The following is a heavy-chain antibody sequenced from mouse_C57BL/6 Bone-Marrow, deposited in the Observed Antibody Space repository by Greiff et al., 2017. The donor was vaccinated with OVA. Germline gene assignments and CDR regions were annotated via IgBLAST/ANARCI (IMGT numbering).Heavy chain of an antibody. CDR1: GFTFSSYA. D-gene: IGHD1-1*01. V-gene: IGHV5-4*01. CDR2: ISDGGSYT. Sequence: DVHLVESGGGLVKPGGSLKLSCAASGFTFSSYAMSWVRQTPEKRLEWVATISDGGSYTYYPDNVKGRFTISRDNAKNNLYLQMSHLKSEDTAMYYCAREPSITPYAMDYWGQGTSVTVSS. CDR3: AREPSITPYAMDY. J-gene: IGHJ4*01.